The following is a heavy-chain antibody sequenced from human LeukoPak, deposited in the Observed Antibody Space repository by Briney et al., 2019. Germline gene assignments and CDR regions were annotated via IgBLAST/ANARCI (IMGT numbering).Heavy chain of an antibody. Sequence: SETLSLTCTVSGGSISSYHWSWIRQPPGKGLEWIGYIYTSGSTNYNPSLKSRVIISVDTSKNQFSLKLSSVTAADTAVYYCARLGTIFGVGNWFDPWGQGTLVTLSS. J-gene: IGHJ5*02. CDR3: ARLGTIFGVGNWFDP. CDR1: GGSISSYH. V-gene: IGHV4-4*09. CDR2: IYTSGST. D-gene: IGHD3-3*01.